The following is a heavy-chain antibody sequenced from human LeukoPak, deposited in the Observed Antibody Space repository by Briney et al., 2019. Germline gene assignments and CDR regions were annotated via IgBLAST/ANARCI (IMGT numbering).Heavy chain of an antibody. Sequence: ASVKVSCKASGYTFTSYYMHWVRQAPGQGPEWMGIINPSGGSTSYAQKFQGRVTMTRDTSTSTVYMELSSLRSEDTAVYYCARDGNLTPHAFDIWGQGTMVTVSS. CDR2: INPSGGST. J-gene: IGHJ3*02. D-gene: IGHD1-26*01. CDR3: ARDGNLTPHAFDI. CDR1: GYTFTSYY. V-gene: IGHV1-46*01.